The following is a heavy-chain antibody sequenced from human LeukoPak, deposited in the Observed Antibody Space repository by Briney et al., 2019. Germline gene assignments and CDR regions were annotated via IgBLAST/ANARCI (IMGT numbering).Heavy chain of an antibody. J-gene: IGHJ4*02. CDR3: AKDHYWSIDY. V-gene: IGHV3-74*01. CDR2: IKGDGIST. D-gene: IGHD3-3*01. Sequence: GGSLRLSCAASGFTFSSYWMHWVRQAPGQGLVWVSRIKGDGISTNYADSVKGRFTISRDIAKNTLYLQMNSLRAEDTGVYYCAKDHYWSIDYWGRGTLVTVSS. CDR1: GFTFSSYW.